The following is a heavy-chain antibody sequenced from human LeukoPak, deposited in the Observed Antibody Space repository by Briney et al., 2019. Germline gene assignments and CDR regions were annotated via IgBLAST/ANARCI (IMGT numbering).Heavy chain of an antibody. CDR3: ARSPLPGYSSSWYGINY. V-gene: IGHV1-18*01. J-gene: IGHJ4*02. Sequence: ASVKFSCKASGFTFTNYGVSWVRQAPGQGLEWMGWISAYNGNTNYAQKLQGRVTMTTDTSTSTDYMELRSLRSDDTAVYYCARSPLPGYSSSWYGINYWGQGTLVTVSS. CDR2: ISAYNGNT. CDR1: GFTFTNYG. D-gene: IGHD6-13*01.